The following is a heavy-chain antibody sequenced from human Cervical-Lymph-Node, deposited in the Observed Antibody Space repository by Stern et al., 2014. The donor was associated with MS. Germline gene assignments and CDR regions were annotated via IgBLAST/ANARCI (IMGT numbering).Heavy chain of an antibody. CDR1: IYSFTSYW. D-gene: IGHD6-19*01. V-gene: IGHV5-51*03. Sequence: EVQLEESGAEVKKAGESLKISCKDSIYSFTSYWIGLGRQMPGKGLEGMGVIYPGDSDTRYSPSFQGQVTISADKSIGTAFLQWSSLKASDTAMYYCARGISSGGSSYYFDYWGQGTLVTVSS. CDR2: IYPGDSDT. CDR3: ARGISSGGSSYYFDY. J-gene: IGHJ4*02.